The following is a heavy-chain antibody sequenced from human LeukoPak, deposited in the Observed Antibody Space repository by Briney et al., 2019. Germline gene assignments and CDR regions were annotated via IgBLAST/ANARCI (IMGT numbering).Heavy chain of an antibody. D-gene: IGHD5-24*01. V-gene: IGHV3-21*01. CDR1: GFTLSSYT. Sequence: PGGSLRLSCAASGFTLSSYTMNWVRQAPGRGLEWVSSISISSSYIYYPDSMKGRFTVSRDNAKNSLFLQMNSLTAEDTAVYYCARDFRTQLDGYSPPYHFDYWGQGALVTVSS. J-gene: IGHJ4*02. CDR3: ARDFRTQLDGYSPPYHFDY. CDR2: ISISSSYI.